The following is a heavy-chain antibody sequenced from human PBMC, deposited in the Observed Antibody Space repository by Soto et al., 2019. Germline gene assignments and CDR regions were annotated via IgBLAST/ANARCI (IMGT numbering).Heavy chain of an antibody. CDR1: GGTFSSYA. CDR3: ARVDAPVLVPAPKHPYYYYYGMDV. D-gene: IGHD2-2*01. Sequence: SVKVSCKASGGTFSSYAISWVRQAPGQGLEWMGGIIPIFGTANYAQKFQGRVTITADESTSTAYMELSSLRSEDTAVYYCARVDAPVLVPAPKHPYYYYYGMDVCGQPTTVPVSS. V-gene: IGHV1-69*13. CDR2: IIPIFGTA. J-gene: IGHJ6*02.